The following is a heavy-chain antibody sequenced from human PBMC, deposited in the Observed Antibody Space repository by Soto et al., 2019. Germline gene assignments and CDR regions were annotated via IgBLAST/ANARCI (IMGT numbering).Heavy chain of an antibody. D-gene: IGHD2-2*01. V-gene: IGHV3-30-3*01. J-gene: IGHJ4*02. CDR1: GFTFSSYA. Sequence: GSLRLSCVASGFTFSSYAMHWVRQAPGKGLEWVAVISYDGSNKYYADSVKGRFTISRDNSKKALYLQMNSLRAEDTAVYYCARSVVPAESLDSWGQGTLVTVSS. CDR3: ARSVVPAESLDS. CDR2: ISYDGSNK.